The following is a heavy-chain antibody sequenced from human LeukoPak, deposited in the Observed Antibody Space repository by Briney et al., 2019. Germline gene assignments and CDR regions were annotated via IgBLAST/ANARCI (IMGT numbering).Heavy chain of an antibody. J-gene: IGHJ6*02. D-gene: IGHD2-15*01. Sequence: LRPPSAPSGSILTTHATSCVRHAPGNGLESLSPLSGSGSNTYYADSVKGRFTISRDNSKNTLYLQMNSLRAEDTAVYYCAKDQSYHAAYDMDVWGQGTTVTVSS. CDR2: LSGSGSNT. CDR3: AKDQSYHAAYDMDV. CDR1: GSILTTHA. V-gene: IGHV3-23*01.